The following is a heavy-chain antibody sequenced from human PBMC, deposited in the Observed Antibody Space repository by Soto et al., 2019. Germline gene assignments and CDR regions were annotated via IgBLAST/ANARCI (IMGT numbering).Heavy chain of an antibody. CDR3: AHRTHMGVVDF. CDR1: GFSLNTGVVF. D-gene: IGHD3-16*01. CDR2: IYWDDDK. Sequence: QITLRESGPTLVKPTQTLTLTCIFSGFSLNTGVVFVVWIRQRPGKALECLALIYWDDDKHYNPSLKSRLTITKDTPKHPVVRTMTSMDPVETATYYSAHRTHMGVVDFGGQGTLDTVSS. J-gene: IGHJ4*02. V-gene: IGHV2-5*02.